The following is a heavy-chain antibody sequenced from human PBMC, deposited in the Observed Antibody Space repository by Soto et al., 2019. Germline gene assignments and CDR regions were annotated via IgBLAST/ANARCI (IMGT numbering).Heavy chain of an antibody. CDR3: ARGGSGYSGRPALYFFDS. CDR2: VYYSGTT. J-gene: IGHJ4*02. Sequence: QVQLQESGPGLVKPSQTLSLTCTVSGASINSDDHSWNWIRQPPGKGLEWIGYVYYSGTTYYNPSLKSRVTISVDTSKKQFPLSLTSVTAADTALYYCARGGSGYSGRPALYFFDSWGQGNLVTVSS. V-gene: IGHV4-30-4*01. D-gene: IGHD3-3*01. CDR1: GASINSDDHS.